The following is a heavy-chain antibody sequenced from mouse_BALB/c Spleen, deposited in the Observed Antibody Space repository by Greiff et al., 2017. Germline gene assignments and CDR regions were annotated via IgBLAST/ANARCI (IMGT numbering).Heavy chain of an antibody. CDR1: GFSLSRYS. CDR3: ARNQGNRYDEGAWFAY. J-gene: IGHJ3*01. Sequence: VQVVESGPGLVAPSQSLSITCTVSGFSLSRYSVHWVRQPPGKGLEWLGMIWGGGSTDYNSALKSRLSISKDNSKSQVFLKMNSLQTDDTAMYYCARNQGNRYDEGAWFAYWGQGTLVTVSA. CDR2: IWGGGST. D-gene: IGHD2-14*01. V-gene: IGHV2-6-4*01.